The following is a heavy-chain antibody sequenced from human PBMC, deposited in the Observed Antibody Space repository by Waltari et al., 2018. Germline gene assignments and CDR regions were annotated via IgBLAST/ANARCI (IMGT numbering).Heavy chain of an antibody. Sequence: EVQLVESGGGLVQPGGSLRLSCAASGFTFSRYWMTWVRQAPGKGLDWVAKIKHDGSEKYYVDSVKGRFTISRDNAKNSLYLQMNSLRAEDTAVFYCARGGAYSGGDYWGQGTLVTVSS. CDR2: IKHDGSEK. CDR1: GFTFSRYW. J-gene: IGHJ4*02. V-gene: IGHV3-7*01. D-gene: IGHD2-15*01. CDR3: ARGGAYSGGDY.